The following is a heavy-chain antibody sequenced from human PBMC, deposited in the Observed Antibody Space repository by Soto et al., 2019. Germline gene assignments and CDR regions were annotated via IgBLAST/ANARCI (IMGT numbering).Heavy chain of an antibody. V-gene: IGHV3-48*02. J-gene: IGHJ3*02. CDR2: ISSSSSTI. CDR1: GFTFRSYS. CDR3: ARDVGLQYSGYGDAFDI. D-gene: IGHD5-12*01. Sequence: GGSLRLSCAASGFTFRSYSMNWVRQAPGKGLEWVSYISSSSSTIYFADSVKGRFTISRDNAKNSLYLHMNSLRDEDTAVYYCARDVGLQYSGYGDAFDIWGQGTMVTVSS.